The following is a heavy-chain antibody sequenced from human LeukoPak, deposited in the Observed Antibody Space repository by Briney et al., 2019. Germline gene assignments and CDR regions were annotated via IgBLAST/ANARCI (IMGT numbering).Heavy chain of an antibody. CDR1: GYTFTGYY. V-gene: IGHV1-2*02. D-gene: IGHD6-13*01. CDR2: INPNSGGT. CDR3: ARTVIAAAGEIDY. J-gene: IGHJ4*02. Sequence: GASVKVSCKASGYTFTGYYMHWVRQAPGQGLEWMGWINPNSGGTNYAQKFQGRVTMTRDTSISTAYMELSRLRSDDTAVYYCARTVIAAAGEIDYWGQGTLVTVSS.